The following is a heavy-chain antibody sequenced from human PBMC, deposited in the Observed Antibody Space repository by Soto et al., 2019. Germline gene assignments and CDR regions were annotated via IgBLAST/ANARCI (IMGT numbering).Heavy chain of an antibody. Sequence: NPSETLSLTCAVSGGSMRSNNRWSWVRQPPGKGLEWIGEIFHSGSTNYNPSLKTRVTISVDKSKNQFSLKLSSVTAADTAVYYCARVYSGSYSDSWGQGTLVTVSS. CDR3: ARVYSGSYSDS. CDR1: GGSMRSNNR. V-gene: IGHV4-4*02. J-gene: IGHJ4*02. D-gene: IGHD1-26*01. CDR2: IFHSGST.